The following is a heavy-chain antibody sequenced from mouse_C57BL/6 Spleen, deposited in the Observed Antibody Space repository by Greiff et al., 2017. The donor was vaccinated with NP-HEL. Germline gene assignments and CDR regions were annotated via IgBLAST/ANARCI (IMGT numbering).Heavy chain of an antibody. CDR2: ISGGGGNT. CDR3: ARGLPSYSNYVGYFDV. J-gene: IGHJ1*03. V-gene: IGHV5-9*01. CDR1: GFTFSSYT. Sequence: EVKLMESGGGLVKPGGSLKLSCAASGFTFSSYTMSWVRQTPEKRLEWVATISGGGGNTYYPDSVKGRFTISRDNVKNTLYLQMSSLRSEDTALYYCARGLPSYSNYVGYFDVWGTGTTVTVSS. D-gene: IGHD2-5*01.